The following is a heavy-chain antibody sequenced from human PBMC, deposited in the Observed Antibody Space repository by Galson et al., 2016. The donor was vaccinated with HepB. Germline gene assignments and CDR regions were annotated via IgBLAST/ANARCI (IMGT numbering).Heavy chain of an antibody. J-gene: IGHJ4*02. CDR3: AREQSSSWSPFDY. V-gene: IGHV1-18*01. CDR1: GYTFATHG. Sequence: SVKVSCKASGYTFATHGISWVRQAPGEGLEWMGWVRVFDGHTDYAQKFQDRVSMTTDTSTNTAYMELRSLRYDDTAIYFCAREQSSSWSPFDYWGRGTLVAVSS. D-gene: IGHD6-13*01. CDR2: VRVFDGHT.